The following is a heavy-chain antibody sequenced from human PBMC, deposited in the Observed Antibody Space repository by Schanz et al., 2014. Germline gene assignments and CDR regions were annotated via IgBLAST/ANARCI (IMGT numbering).Heavy chain of an antibody. CDR2: MDYSGST. Sequence: QLQLQESGPGLVKPSETLSLTCTVSGGSISSSNHYWGWIRQPPGKGLEWIGSTMDYSGSTHYHPPLSSRATISIDTSRNQFYRRLTSVTAADSAVYFCARLGPATSPDYHYHMDVWGQGTTVVVSS. CDR1: GGSISSSNHY. CDR3: ARLGPATSPDYHYHMDV. V-gene: IGHV4-39*01. J-gene: IGHJ6*02.